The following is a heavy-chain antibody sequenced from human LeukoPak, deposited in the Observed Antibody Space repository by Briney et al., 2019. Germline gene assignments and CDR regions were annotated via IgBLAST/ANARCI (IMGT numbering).Heavy chain of an antibody. CDR2: INPNSGGT. CDR1: GYTLTAYY. CDR3: ARGHSYNWNPDY. D-gene: IGHD1-20*01. V-gene: IGHV1-2*06. J-gene: IGHJ4*02. Sequence: ASVKVSCKASGYTLTAYYIYWVRQAPGQGLEWMGRINPNSGGTDYAQNFQGRVTMTRNTSISTAYMELSSLRSEDTAVYYCARGHSYNWNPDYWGQGTLVTVSS.